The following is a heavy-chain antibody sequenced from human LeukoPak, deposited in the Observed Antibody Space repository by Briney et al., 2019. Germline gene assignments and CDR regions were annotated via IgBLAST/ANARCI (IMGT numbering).Heavy chain of an antibody. CDR2: IYTSGST. V-gene: IGHV4-4*09. J-gene: IGHJ4*02. CDR3: ASRLGREGPLDY. Sequence: PSETLSLTCTVSGGSISSYYWSWIRQPPGEGLEWIGYIYTSGSTNYNPSLKSRVTISVDTSKNQFSLKLSSVTAADTAVYYCASRLGREGPLDYWGQGTLVTVSS. CDR1: GGSISSYY. D-gene: IGHD3-16*01.